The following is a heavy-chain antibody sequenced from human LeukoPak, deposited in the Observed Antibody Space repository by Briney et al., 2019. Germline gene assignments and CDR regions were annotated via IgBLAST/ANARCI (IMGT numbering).Heavy chain of an antibody. D-gene: IGHD3-10*01. Sequence: SETLSLTCAVYGGSFSGYYWSWIRQPPGKGLEWIGEINHSGSTNYNPSLKSRVTISVDTSKNQFSLKLSSVTAADTAVYYCARGYLRVVRGVIRTKPHNWFDPWGQGTLVTVSS. CDR3: ARGYLRVVRGVIRTKPHNWFDP. V-gene: IGHV4-34*01. J-gene: IGHJ5*02. CDR1: GGSFSGYY. CDR2: INHSGST.